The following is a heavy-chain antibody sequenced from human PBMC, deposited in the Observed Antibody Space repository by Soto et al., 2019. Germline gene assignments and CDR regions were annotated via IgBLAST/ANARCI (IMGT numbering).Heavy chain of an antibody. V-gene: IGHV3-23*01. D-gene: IGHD3-9*01. CDR2: IGGSGRNT. CDR1: GFTFSNHA. J-gene: IGHJ6*02. CDR3: ARVLRYFDTPYGMDV. Sequence: EVQLLESGEGLVQPGGSLKLSCAASGFTFSNHAMSWVRQAPGKGLEWVSGIGGSGRNTYYADSVKGRFTISRDNSQNTLFRQRNSLRANDTAEYYCARVLRYFDTPYGMDVWGQGTTVTV.